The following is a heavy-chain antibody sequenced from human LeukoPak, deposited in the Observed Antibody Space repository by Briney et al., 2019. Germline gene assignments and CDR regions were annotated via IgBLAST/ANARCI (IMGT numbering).Heavy chain of an antibody. V-gene: IGHV1-18*04. CDR1: GYTFTTYT. CDR2: ISPYNSNT. D-gene: IGHD6-13*01. Sequence: ASVTVSCKPSGYTFTTYTIAWVRRAPGQGLEWIGWISPYNSNTDYTHKLQGRITVTTDTSTSTAYMELRSLRSDDTALYYCARGTRQQLDYWGQGTLVSVSS. J-gene: IGHJ4*02. CDR3: ARGTRQQLDY.